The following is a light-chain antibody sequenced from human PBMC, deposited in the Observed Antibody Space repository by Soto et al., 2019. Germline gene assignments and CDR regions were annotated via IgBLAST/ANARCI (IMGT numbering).Light chain of an antibody. Sequence: DIQMTQSPSTLSASVGGRVTITCRASQSISTWLAWYQQKPGKAPKVLIFDASSLESGVPSRFSGSGSATEFTLTISSLQPDDFATYYCQQYNSYSGTFGPGTKVDIK. J-gene: IGKJ3*01. CDR3: QQYNSYSGT. V-gene: IGKV1-5*01. CDR1: QSISTW. CDR2: DAS.